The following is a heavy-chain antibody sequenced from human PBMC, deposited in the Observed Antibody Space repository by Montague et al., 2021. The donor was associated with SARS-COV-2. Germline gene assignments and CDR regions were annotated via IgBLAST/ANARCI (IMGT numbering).Heavy chain of an antibody. CDR1: GGSIISGGYY. V-gene: IGHV4-31*03. CDR2: IYYSGST. CDR3: ARDTRYDSSGYYLGSAFDI. D-gene: IGHD3-22*01. Sequence: TLSLTCTFSGGSIISGGYYLSWIRQHPGKGLEWIGYIYYSGSTYYNPSLKSRVTISVDTSKNQFSLKLSSVTAADTAVYYCARDTRYDSSGYYLGSAFDIWGRGTMVTVSS. J-gene: IGHJ3*02.